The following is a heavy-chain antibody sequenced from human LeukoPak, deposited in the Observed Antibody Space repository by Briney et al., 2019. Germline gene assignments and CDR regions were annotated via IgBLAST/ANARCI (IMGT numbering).Heavy chain of an antibody. J-gene: IGHJ4*02. CDR3: ARHLPYSSGWDPEDY. CDR2: INPNSGGT. CDR1: GYTFTGYY. V-gene: IGHV1-2*02. D-gene: IGHD6-19*01. Sequence: ASVKVSCKASGYTFTGYYMHWVRQAPGLGLEWMGWINPNSGGTNYAQKFQGRVTMTRDTSISTAYMELSRLRSDDTAVYYCARHLPYSSGWDPEDYWGQGTLVTVSS.